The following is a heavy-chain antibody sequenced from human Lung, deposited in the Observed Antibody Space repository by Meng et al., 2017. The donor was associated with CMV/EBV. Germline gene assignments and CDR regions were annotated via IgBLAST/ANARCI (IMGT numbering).Heavy chain of an antibody. J-gene: IGHJ4*02. V-gene: IGHV4-31*03. CDR1: GGSIGSGGYY. CDR3: AREAGRDGYATPKFDY. CDR2: IYYTGST. Sequence: VRLRGGGPGQSKPSPTLFITCTVSGGSIGSGGYYWSWIRQHPGKGLAWIGYIYYTGSTLYNPSLKSRVTISVDTSKNQFSLKLIPATAADTAVYYCAREAGRDGYATPKFDYWGQGTLVTVSS. D-gene: IGHD5-24*01.